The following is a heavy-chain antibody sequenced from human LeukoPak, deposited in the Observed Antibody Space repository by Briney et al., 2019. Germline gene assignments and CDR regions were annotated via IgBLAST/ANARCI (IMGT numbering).Heavy chain of an antibody. V-gene: IGHV4-59*08. CDR3: ARLREDAFDI. CDR1: GGSISSDY. D-gene: IGHD3-10*01. Sequence: SETLSLTCTVSGGSISSDYWSWIRQPPGKGLEWIGHISHTGTTSYNPSLKSRVTISLDTSTIHFSLLLRSVTAADTAVYYCARLREDAFDIWGQGTMVTVSS. J-gene: IGHJ3*02. CDR2: ISHTGTT.